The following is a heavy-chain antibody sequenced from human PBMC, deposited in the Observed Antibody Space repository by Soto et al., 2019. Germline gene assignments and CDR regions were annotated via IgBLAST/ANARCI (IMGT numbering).Heavy chain of an antibody. CDR2: ISYDGRNT. V-gene: IGHV3-30-3*01. J-gene: IGHJ4*02. D-gene: IGHD3-3*01. Sequence: QVQLMESGGGVVQPGTSLRLSCAASGFIFSTYAMHWVRQAPGKGLEWVATISYDGRNTFYGDSVKGRFTISGDNSEKTVFLHLNSLRPEDTSVYFCARDRFCSGYSCVYYFDYWGQGTLVIVSS. CDR1: GFIFSTYA. CDR3: ARDRFCSGYSCVYYFDY.